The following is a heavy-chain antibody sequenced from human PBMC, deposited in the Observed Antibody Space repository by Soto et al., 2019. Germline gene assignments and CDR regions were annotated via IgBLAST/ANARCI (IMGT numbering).Heavy chain of an antibody. CDR2: IFWDDDK. J-gene: IGHJ3*02. V-gene: IGHV2-5*02. Sequence: SGPTLVNPTQTLTLTCTFSGFSLTTSGVAVGWIRQPPGKALEWLALIFWDDDKRYSPSLKSRLTITKDTSKNEVVLTMTNVEPVDTGTYYCAHGGHCISRNCPNPGTYCIYSTCPNPPAGPGGAFDIWGQGTMVTVSS. D-gene: IGHD2-2*01. CDR1: GFSLTTSGVA. CDR3: AHGGHCISRNCPNPGTYCIYSTCPNPPAGPGGAFDI.